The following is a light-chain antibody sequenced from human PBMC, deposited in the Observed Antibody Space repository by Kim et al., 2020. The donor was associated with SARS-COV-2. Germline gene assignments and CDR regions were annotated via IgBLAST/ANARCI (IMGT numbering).Light chain of an antibody. J-gene: IGLJ1*01. CDR3: QAWDSSIYV. Sequence: SVSPGQPASSTWSGDKLGDKYASWYQQKPGQSPVVVIFRDNRRPSGIPERFSGSNSGNTATLTISGTQAMDEADYYCQAWDSSIYVFGTGTKVTVL. CDR2: RDN. V-gene: IGLV3-1*01. CDR1: KLGDKY.